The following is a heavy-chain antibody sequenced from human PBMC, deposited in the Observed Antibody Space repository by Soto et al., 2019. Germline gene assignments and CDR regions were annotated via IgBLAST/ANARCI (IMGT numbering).Heavy chain of an antibody. CDR1: GDTFSTYT. CDR3: AREEINMEDTDMATEYYYYDYGMDV. CDR2: IIPRSATS. Sequence: GASVKVSCKASGDTFSTYTITWMRQAPGQGLEWMGGIIPRSATSNYAQKFQGRVTITADESTSTAYMELSSLRSEDTAVYYCAREEINMEDTDMATEYYYYDYGMDVWG. J-gene: IGHJ6*02. D-gene: IGHD5-18*01. V-gene: IGHV1-69*13.